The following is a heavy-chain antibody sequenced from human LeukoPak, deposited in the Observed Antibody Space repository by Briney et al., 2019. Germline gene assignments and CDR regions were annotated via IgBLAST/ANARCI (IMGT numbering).Heavy chain of an antibody. J-gene: IGHJ5*02. CDR1: GGSISSYY. V-gene: IGHV4-59*08. Sequence: SETLSLTCTVSGGSISSYYWSWIRQPPGKGLEWIGYIYYSGSTNYNPSLKSRVTISVDTSKNQFSLKLSSVTAADTAVYYCARLARYCSSTSCLIGWFDPWGQGTQVTVSS. CDR3: ARLARYCSSTSCLIGWFDP. D-gene: IGHD2-2*01. CDR2: IYYSGST.